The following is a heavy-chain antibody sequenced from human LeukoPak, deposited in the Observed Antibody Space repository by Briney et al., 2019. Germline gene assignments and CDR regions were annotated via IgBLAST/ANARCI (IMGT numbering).Heavy chain of an antibody. Sequence: AVGSLRLSCAASGFTFSSYWMHSVRQVPGKGLVWVARINPGGSSITYADSVKGRFTISRDNAKNTLYLQMDSLRAEDTGVYYCARSNQADDYWGQGTLVTVSS. V-gene: IGHV3-74*01. CDR2: INPGGSSI. D-gene: IGHD1-14*01. CDR1: GFTFSSYW. J-gene: IGHJ4*02. CDR3: ARSNQADDY.